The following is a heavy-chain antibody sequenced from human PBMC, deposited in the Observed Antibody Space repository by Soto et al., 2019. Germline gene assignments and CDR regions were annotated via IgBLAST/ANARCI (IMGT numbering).Heavy chain of an antibody. Sequence: SETLSLTCAVYGGSFSGYYWSWIRQPPGKGLEWIGEINHSGSTNYNPSLKSRVTISVDTSKNQFSLKLSSVTAADTAVYYCARAPVGATTGVLRSRYNWFDPWGQGTLVTVSS. CDR1: GGSFSGYY. J-gene: IGHJ5*02. D-gene: IGHD1-26*01. CDR3: ARAPVGATTGVLRSRYNWFDP. V-gene: IGHV4-34*01. CDR2: INHSGST.